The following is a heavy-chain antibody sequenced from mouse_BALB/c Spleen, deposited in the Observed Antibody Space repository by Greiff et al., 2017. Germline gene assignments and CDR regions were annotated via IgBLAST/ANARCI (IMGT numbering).Heavy chain of an antibody. V-gene: IGHV1-66*01. CDR3: ARRKLGGDWYFDV. CDR1: GYSFTSYY. J-gene: IGHJ1*01. CDR2: IFPGSGNT. Sequence: QVQLQQSGPELVKPGASVKISCKASGYSFTSYYIHWVKQRPGQGLEWIGWIFPGSGNTKYNEKFKGKATLTADTSSSTAYMQLSSLTSEDSAVYFCARRKLGGDWYFDVWGAGTTVTVSS. D-gene: IGHD4-1*01.